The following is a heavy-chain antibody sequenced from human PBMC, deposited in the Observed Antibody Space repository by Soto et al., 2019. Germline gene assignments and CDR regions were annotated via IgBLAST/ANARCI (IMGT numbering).Heavy chain of an antibody. CDR3: STTRDIAGGGSFDY. Sequence: SETLSLTCTVSGVSISSKNFYWGWIRQSPGNGLEWIGTLYTASTFSSLSLKNRVTISVDTSKNQVSLKLRSVAAADTAIYYCSTTRDIAGGGSFDYWGQGIQVTVSS. J-gene: IGHJ4*02. V-gene: IGHV4-39*01. CDR2: LYTAST. D-gene: IGHD2-15*01. CDR1: GVSISSKNFY.